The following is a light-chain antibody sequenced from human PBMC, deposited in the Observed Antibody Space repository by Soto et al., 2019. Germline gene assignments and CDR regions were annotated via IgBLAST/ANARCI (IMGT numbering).Light chain of an antibody. Sequence: DIQMTQSPSSLSASVGDRVTITCRASQGISNYLAWYQQKPGKVPRPLIYGASTLQSGVPSRFSGTGSGTDFTLTISSLQPEEVATCYCQKYNSAPWTFGQGTKVESK. CDR3: QKYNSAPWT. CDR2: GAS. J-gene: IGKJ1*01. CDR1: QGISNY. V-gene: IGKV1-27*01.